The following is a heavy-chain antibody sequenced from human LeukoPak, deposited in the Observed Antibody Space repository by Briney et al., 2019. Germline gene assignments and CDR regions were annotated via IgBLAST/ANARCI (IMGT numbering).Heavy chain of an antibody. J-gene: IGHJ4*02. D-gene: IGHD6-19*01. CDR1: GLTFDVYA. CDR2: ITWSNGEI. Sequence: GGSLRLSCAASGLTFDVYAVHWVRQAPGKGLEWVSGITWSNGEIAYADSVKGRFIISRDNAKMYLQMNSLRTEDTAVYYCAKSLRNGSGWASDYWGQGTLVTVSS. V-gene: IGHV3-9*01. CDR3: AKSLRNGSGWASDY.